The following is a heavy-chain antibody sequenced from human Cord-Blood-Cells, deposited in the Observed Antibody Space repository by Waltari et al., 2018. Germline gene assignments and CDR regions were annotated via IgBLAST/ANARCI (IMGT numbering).Heavy chain of an antibody. CDR3: AKSWGYSDY. D-gene: IGHD5-12*01. V-gene: IGHV3-30*18. Sequence: QVQLVESGGGVVQPGRSLRLSCAASGFTFSSYAMHWVRQAPGKGLEWVAVISYDGSNKYYADSVKGRFTISRDNSKNTLYLQMNSLRAEDTAVYYCAKSWGYSDYWGQGTLVTVSS. CDR2: ISYDGSNK. J-gene: IGHJ4*02. CDR1: GFTFSSYA.